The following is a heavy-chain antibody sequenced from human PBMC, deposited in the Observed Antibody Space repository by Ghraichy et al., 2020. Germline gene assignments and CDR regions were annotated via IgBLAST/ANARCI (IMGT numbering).Heavy chain of an antibody. J-gene: IGHJ4*02. D-gene: IGHD3-10*01. V-gene: IGHV1-58*01. CDR2: IVVGSGNT. Sequence: SVKVSCKASGFTFTSSAVQWVRQARGQRLEWIGWIVVGSGNTNYAQKFQERVTITRDMSTSTAYMELSSLRSEDTAVYYCAAASLLLWFGELSTTEFDYWGQGTLVTVSS. CDR1: GFTFTSSA. CDR3: AAASLLLWFGELSTTEFDY.